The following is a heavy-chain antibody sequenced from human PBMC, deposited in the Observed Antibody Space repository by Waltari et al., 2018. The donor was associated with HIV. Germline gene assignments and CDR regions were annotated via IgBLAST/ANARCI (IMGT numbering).Heavy chain of an antibody. CDR1: GYTLTSYV. CDR3: ARVGCSSASCYNGWFDP. D-gene: IGHD2-2*02. J-gene: IGHJ5*02. Sequence: QVQLVQPGAEVKKPGATVKVSCQAPGYTLTSYVIIWVRQAPGQGLEWMGWISAYNGITNYAQKLQGRVTMTTDTSTSTAYMELRSLRSDDTAVYYCARVGCSSASCYNGWFDPWGQGTLVTVSS. V-gene: IGHV1-18*01. CDR2: ISAYNGIT.